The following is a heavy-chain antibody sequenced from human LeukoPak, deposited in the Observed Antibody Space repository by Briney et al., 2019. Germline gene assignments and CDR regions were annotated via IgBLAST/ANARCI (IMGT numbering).Heavy chain of an antibody. V-gene: IGHV3-23*01. CDR1: GFTFNSYA. D-gene: IGHD3-10*01. Sequence: GGSLRLSCAASGFTFNSYAMSWVRQAPWERLQWVSGISDSGGNTYYADSVRGRFTISRDNSKNTLYLQMNSLRAEDTAVYYCAREDRPSELIDYWGQGTLVTVSS. CDR2: ISDSGGNT. J-gene: IGHJ4*02. CDR3: AREDRPSELIDY.